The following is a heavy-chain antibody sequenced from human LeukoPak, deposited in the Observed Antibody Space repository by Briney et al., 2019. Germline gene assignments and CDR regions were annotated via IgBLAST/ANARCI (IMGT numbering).Heavy chain of an antibody. CDR2: IHNSGRT. J-gene: IGHJ4*02. CDR1: GGSVSSYY. Sequence: SETLSLTCSVSGGSVSSYYWSWIRQSPGKGLELIGYIHNSGRTNYNPSLKSRVTGFVDTSKNQVSLRLSSVTAADTAVYYCARHGTISSESYFDYWGQGALVTVSS. D-gene: IGHD1-14*01. CDR3: ARHGTISSESYFDY. V-gene: IGHV4-59*08.